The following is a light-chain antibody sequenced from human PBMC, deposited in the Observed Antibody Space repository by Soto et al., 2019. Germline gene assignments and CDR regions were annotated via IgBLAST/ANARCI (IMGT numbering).Light chain of an antibody. CDR1: ESISSW. V-gene: IGKV1-5*02. CDR3: QQYNSYSPWT. CDR2: DVS. J-gene: IGKJ1*01. Sequence: DIQMTQIPSTLPASVVDTVTIICRASESISSWLAWYQQKPGKAPKLLIYDVSKLRRGVPSRFSGGGSGTEFILTISSLQPEDFATYFCQQYNSYSPWTFGQGTKVDIK.